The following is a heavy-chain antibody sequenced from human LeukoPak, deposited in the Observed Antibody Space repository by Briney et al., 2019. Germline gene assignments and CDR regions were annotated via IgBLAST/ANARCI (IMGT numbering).Heavy chain of an antibody. CDR1: GGSISSSSYC. V-gene: IGHV4-39*07. CDR3: ARGNAAAEDAFDI. J-gene: IGHJ3*02. CDR2: IYFSGGT. Sequence: SETLSLTCTVSGGSISSSSYCWGWIHQPPGKGLEWIGTIYFSGGTYYNPSLKSRVTTSLDTSTSQFSLNLSSVTAADTAVYYCARGNAAAEDAFDIWGQGTMVTVSS. D-gene: IGHD6-13*01.